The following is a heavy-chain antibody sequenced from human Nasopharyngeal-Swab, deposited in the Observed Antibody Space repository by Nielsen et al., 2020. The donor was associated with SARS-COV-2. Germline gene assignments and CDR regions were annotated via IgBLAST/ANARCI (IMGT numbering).Heavy chain of an antibody. J-gene: IGHJ5*02. CDR1: GYTFTSYD. V-gene: IGHV1-8*03. D-gene: IGHD2-2*01. Sequence: ASVKVSCKAFGYTFTSYDINWVRQATGQGLEWMGWMNPNSGNTGYAQKFQGRVTITRNTSISTAYMELSSLRSEDTAVYYCARKGRYCSSTSCGNWFDPWGQGTLVTVSS. CDR3: ARKGRYCSSTSCGNWFDP. CDR2: MNPNSGNT.